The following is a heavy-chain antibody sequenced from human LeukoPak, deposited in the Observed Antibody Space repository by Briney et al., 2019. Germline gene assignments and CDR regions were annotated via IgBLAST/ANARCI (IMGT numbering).Heavy chain of an antibody. CDR1: GFTFSSYS. CDR2: ISSSSSYI. Sequence: AGGSLRLSCAASGFTFSSYSMNWVRQAPGKGLEWVSSISSSSSYIYYADSVKGRFTISRDNAKNSLYLQMNSLRAEDTAVYYCARLGGYSKSFDYWGQGTVVTVSS. V-gene: IGHV3-21*01. J-gene: IGHJ4*02. D-gene: IGHD4-11*01. CDR3: ARLGGYSKSFDY.